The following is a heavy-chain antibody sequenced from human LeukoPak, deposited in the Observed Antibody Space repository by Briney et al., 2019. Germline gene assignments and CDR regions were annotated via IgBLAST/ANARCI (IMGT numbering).Heavy chain of an antibody. V-gene: IGHV4-31*03. J-gene: IGHJ4*02. Sequence: PSQTLSLTCTVSGGSISSGGYYWSWLRQHPGKGLEWIGYIYYSGSTYYNPSLKSRVTISVDTSKNQFSLKLSSVTAADTAVYYCARGENYYDSSGYPNFDYWGQGTLVTVSS. CDR1: GGSISSGGYY. CDR3: ARGENYYDSSGYPNFDY. CDR2: IYYSGST. D-gene: IGHD3-22*01.